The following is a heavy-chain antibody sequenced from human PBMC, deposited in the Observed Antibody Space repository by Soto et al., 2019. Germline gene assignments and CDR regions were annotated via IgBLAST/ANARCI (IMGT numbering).Heavy chain of an antibody. J-gene: IGHJ4*02. V-gene: IGHV3-30*18. CDR2: ISYDGSNK. CDR1: GFTFSSYG. D-gene: IGHD1-7*01. CDR3: AKEDWNYDGTSYFDY. Sequence: GSLRLSCSASGFTFSSYGMHWVRQAPGKGLEWVAVISYDGSNKYYADSVKGRFTISRDNSKNTLYLQMNSLRAEDTAVYYCAKEDWNYDGTSYFDYWGQGTLVTVSS.